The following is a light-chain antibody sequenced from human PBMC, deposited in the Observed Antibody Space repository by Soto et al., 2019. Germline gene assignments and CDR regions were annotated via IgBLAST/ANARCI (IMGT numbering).Light chain of an antibody. CDR1: TSNIGSNT. CDR3: AACDAGLIYV. J-gene: IGLJ1*01. Sequence: QSVLTQPPSASGTPGQRVAISCSGSTSNIGSNTVSWYQQLPGTAPKLLIYSDNQRPSGVPDRFSGSKSGTSASLAISGLQSEDEADYYCAACDAGLIYVYSTGINVTLL. CDR2: SDN. V-gene: IGLV1-44*01.